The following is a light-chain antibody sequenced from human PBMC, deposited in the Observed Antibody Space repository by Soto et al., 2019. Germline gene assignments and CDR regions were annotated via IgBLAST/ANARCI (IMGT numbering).Light chain of an antibody. CDR1: QSVLYSSNNKNY. Sequence: DIVMTQSPDSLAVSLGERATINCRSSQSVLYSSNNKNYLAWYQQKSGQPPKVLIYWASTRESGVPARFSGSGSGTDFTLSITTLQADDVATYYCQQYYSPPYTFGQGTKLEIK. V-gene: IGKV4-1*01. CDR2: WAS. CDR3: QQYYSPPYT. J-gene: IGKJ2*01.